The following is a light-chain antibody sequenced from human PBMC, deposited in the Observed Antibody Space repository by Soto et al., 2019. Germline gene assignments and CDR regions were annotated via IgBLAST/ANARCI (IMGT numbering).Light chain of an antibody. CDR3: SSYAGSNNPVI. J-gene: IGLJ2*01. CDR2: EVS. Sequence: QSALTQPPSASGSPGQSVTISCTGTSSDVGGYNYVSWYQQHPGKAPNFLIFEVSRRPSGVPDRFSGSKSGNTASLAVSGLQADDEADYYCSSYAGSNNPVIFGGGTKVTVL. V-gene: IGLV2-8*01. CDR1: SSDVGGYNY.